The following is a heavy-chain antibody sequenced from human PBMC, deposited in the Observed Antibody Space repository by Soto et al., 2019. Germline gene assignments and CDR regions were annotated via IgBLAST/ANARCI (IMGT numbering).Heavy chain of an antibody. V-gene: IGHV3-74*03. J-gene: IGHJ5*02. Sequence: EVQLVESGGGLVQPAGSLRLSCAASQFTFSRYWMHWVRQAPGKGLMWVSRINSDGSRTTYADSVKGRFTISRDDAKNTLFLQMNSLRAEDSAVYYCVRVATESYDWFDPWGQRTLVTVSS. CDR3: VRVATESYDWFDP. D-gene: IGHD1-26*01. CDR1: QFTFSRYW. CDR2: INSDGSRT.